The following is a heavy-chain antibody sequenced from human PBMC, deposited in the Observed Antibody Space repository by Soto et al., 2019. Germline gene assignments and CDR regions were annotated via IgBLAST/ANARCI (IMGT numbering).Heavy chain of an antibody. D-gene: IGHD5-12*01. Sequence: QVQLVQSGAEVKKPGSSVKVSCKASGGSFCNYVISWVRQAPGQGLAWMGGIIPLLGTANYPQKFPDRVTLTADKFTGTAYMDLRSLRSEDTSVYYFAREMARRDDYYGFDVWGQGIKVTDAS. CDR2: IIPLLGTA. CDR1: GGSFCNYV. CDR3: AREMARRDDYYGFDV. J-gene: IGHJ6*01. V-gene: IGHV1-69*06.